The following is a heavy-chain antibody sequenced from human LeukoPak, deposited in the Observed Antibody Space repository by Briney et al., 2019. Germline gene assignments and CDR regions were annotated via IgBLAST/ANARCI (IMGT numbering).Heavy chain of an antibody. D-gene: IGHD6-13*01. CDR2: ISGSGGST. Sequence: PGGSLRVSCAASGCTFSSYAMSWVRQAPGKGLERVSAISGSGGSTYYADSVKGRFTISRDNSKNTLYLQMNSLRAEDTAVYYCAQNGGSSSWYEGRNYFDYWGQGTLVTVSS. CDR1: GCTFSSYA. CDR3: AQNGGSSSWYEGRNYFDY. V-gene: IGHV3-23*01. J-gene: IGHJ4*02.